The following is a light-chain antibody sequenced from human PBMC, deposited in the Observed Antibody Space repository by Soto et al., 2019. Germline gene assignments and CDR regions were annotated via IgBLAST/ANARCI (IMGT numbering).Light chain of an antibody. CDR2: GAS. J-gene: IGKJ3*01. Sequence: EIVLTQSPGTLSLSPGERATLSCRASESVSSSFLAWYQQRPGQAPRLRMYGASSRATGISDRFSGSGSGTDFTLTISRLEPEDFAVYYCQQYDSSSFTFGPGTKVDIK. CDR3: QQYDSSSFT. V-gene: IGKV3-20*01. CDR1: ESVSSSF.